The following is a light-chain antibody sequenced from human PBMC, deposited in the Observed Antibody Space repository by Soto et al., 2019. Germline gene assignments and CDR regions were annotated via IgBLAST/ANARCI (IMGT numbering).Light chain of an antibody. V-gene: IGKV3-15*01. J-gene: IGKJ5*01. CDR1: QSVSSN. Sequence: EIVMTQSPATLSVSPGERATLSCRASQSVSSNLAWYQQKPGQAPRLLIYGASTRATGIPARFSGSGSGTEFTLTLSSLKSEDFAVFYCQQYDNWPITFGQGTRLEI. CDR2: GAS. CDR3: QQYDNWPIT.